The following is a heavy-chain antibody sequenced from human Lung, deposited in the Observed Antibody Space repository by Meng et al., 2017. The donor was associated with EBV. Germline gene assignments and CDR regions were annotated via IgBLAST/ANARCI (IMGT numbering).Heavy chain of an antibody. J-gene: IGHJ5*02. CDR3: AREYSSSSGLPGP. V-gene: IGHV4-30-4*08. Sequence: QVHLQGSGPGLVKPSQTLSLTCTVSGGSIRFGDYYWSWIRQPPGKGLEWIGYIYDSGSTSYNPSLMSRVTISVDTSRNQFSLKLTSVTAADTAVYYCAREYSSSSGLPGPWGQGTLVTVSS. CDR1: GGSIRFGDYY. D-gene: IGHD6-6*01. CDR2: IYDSGST.